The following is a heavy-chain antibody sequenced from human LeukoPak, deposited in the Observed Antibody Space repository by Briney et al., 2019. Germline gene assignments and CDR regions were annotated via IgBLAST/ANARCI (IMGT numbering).Heavy chain of an antibody. CDR1: GFTFSSYA. CDR3: AKDANFYGSGLGDV. D-gene: IGHD3-10*01. CDR2: ISGSGGST. V-gene: IGHV3-23*01. J-gene: IGHJ6*04. Sequence: PGGSLRLSCAASGFTFSSYAMSWVRQAPGKGLEWVSAISGSGGSTYYADSVKGRFTISRDNSKNTLYLQMDSLRAEDTAVYYCAKDANFYGSGLGDVWGKGTTVTVSS.